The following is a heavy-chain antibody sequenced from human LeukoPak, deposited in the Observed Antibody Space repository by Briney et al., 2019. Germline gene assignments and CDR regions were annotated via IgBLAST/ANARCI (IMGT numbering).Heavy chain of an antibody. J-gene: IGHJ4*02. CDR3: AKDYSGSYYLLDY. CDR1: GFTFSSYA. Sequence: GGSLRLSCAAPGFTFSSYAMSWVRQAPGKGLEWVSAISGSGGSTYYADSVKGRFTISRDNSKNTLYLQMNSLRAEDTAVYYCAKDYSGSYYLLDYWGQGTLVTVSS. CDR2: ISGSGGST. D-gene: IGHD1-26*01. V-gene: IGHV3-23*01.